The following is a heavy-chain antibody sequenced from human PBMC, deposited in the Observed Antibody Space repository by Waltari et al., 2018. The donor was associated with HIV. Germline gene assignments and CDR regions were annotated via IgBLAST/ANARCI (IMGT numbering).Heavy chain of an antibody. CDR1: GGSITSSSDY. CDR3: ARLPDTPGVTWGRWFDR. D-gene: IGHD3-3*01. CDR2: RYYTGNT. J-gene: IGHJ5*02. V-gene: IGHV4-39*01. Sequence: QLQLQESGPGLVKPSETLSLTCNVSGGSITSSSDYWAWILQPPGKDLEWIGSRYYTGNTHYNPPLKSRVTISVDTSKNRFSLKLNSVTAADTAVYYCARLPDTPGVTWGRWFDRWGQGTLVTVSS.